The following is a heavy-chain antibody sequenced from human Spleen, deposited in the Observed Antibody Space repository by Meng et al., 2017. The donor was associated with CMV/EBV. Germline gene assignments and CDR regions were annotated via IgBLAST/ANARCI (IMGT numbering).Heavy chain of an antibody. CDR1: GDSVSIISTA. CDR3: AREYSSSFDY. J-gene: IGHJ4*02. V-gene: IGHV6-1*01. D-gene: IGHD6-13*01. Sequence: AISGDSVSIISTAWIWIRQSPSRGLEWLGRTYYRSKWYSDYGVSVKSRVSINPDTSKNQFSLQLNSVTPEDTAVYYCAREYSSSFDYWGQGTLVTVSS. CDR2: TYYRSKWYS.